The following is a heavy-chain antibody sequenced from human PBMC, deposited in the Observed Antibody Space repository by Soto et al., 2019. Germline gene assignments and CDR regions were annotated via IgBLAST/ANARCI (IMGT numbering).Heavy chain of an antibody. J-gene: IGHJ5*02. CDR3: ATSNWFDP. CDR2: IYHSGST. Sequence: TLSLTCAVSGGSISSGGYSWSWLRQPPGKGLEWIGYIYHSGSTYYNPSLKSRVTISVDRSKNHFSLKLSSVTAADTAVYYCATSNWFDPWGQGTLVTVSS. CDR1: GGSISSGGYS. V-gene: IGHV4-30-2*01. D-gene: IGHD2-2*01.